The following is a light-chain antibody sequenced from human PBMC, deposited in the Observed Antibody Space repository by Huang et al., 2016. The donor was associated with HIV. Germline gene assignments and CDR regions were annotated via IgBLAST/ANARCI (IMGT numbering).Light chain of an antibody. CDR2: DVS. CDR1: QSISSY. CDR3: QECDNWPRVT. V-gene: IGKV3-11*01. Sequence: ELVLTQLPATLSLSPGQRAILSCRASQSISSYLAWYQQTPGHSPRLLIYDVSKRATYIPARFNGSGSGTDFTLTISSLDPEDSATYYFQECDNWPRVTFGGGTKVEIK. J-gene: IGKJ4*01.